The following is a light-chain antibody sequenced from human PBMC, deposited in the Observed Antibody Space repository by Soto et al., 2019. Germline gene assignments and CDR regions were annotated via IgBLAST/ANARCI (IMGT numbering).Light chain of an antibody. CDR2: AAS. Sequence: DIQMTQSPSSLSASVGDRVTITCRASQGISNYLAWYQQKPGKVPKLLIYAASTLQSGVPSRFSGSGSETDFTLTISSLQPEDIAPSYCQKYNSAPWTFGQGNQVDI. V-gene: IGKV1-27*01. CDR3: QKYNSAPWT. J-gene: IGKJ1*01. CDR1: QGISNY.